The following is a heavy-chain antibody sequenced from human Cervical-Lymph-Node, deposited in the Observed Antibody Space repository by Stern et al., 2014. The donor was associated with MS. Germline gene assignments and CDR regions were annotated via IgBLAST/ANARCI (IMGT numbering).Heavy chain of an antibody. V-gene: IGHV4-39*01. D-gene: IGHD6-19*01. CDR3: GSGNGWYLH. CDR1: GGSISSSTYY. J-gene: IGHJ4*02. Sequence: QVQLVESGPGLVKPSETLSLTCTVSGGSISSSTYYWGWIRQPPGKGLEWIGNIHESGTTYYSPSLKSRVTMSVDTSTNPLSLRLSSVTAADSAVYYCGSGNGWYLHWGQGTLVTVSS. CDR2: IHESGTT.